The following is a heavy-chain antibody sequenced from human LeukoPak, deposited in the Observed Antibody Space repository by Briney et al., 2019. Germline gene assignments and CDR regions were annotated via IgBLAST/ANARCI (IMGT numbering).Heavy chain of an antibody. J-gene: IGHJ5*02. CDR2: IGSKANSYAT. CDR3: TRLDDYGDWFDP. CDR1: GFTFSGSA. Sequence: GGSLRLSCAASGFTFSGSAMHWVRQASGKGLEWVGRIGSKANSYATAYAASVKGRFTISRDDSKNTAYLQMNSLKTEDTAVYYCTRLDDYGDWFDPWGQGTLVTVSS. D-gene: IGHD4-17*01. V-gene: IGHV3-73*01.